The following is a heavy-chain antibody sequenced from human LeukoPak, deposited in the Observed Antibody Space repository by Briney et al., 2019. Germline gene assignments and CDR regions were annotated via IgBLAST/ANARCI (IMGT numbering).Heavy chain of an antibody. CDR1: GGSISSSGYF. D-gene: IGHD2-2*01. Sequence: SETLSLTCTVSGGSISSSGYFWGWIRQPPGKGLEWIASLYFSGSTYYNPSLKSRVTISVDTSKNQFSLNLSSVTAADTAVYYCARRRDCGSTTCYFDSWGQGTLVAVSS. J-gene: IGHJ4*02. CDR3: ARRRDCGSTTCYFDS. V-gene: IGHV4-39*01. CDR2: LYFSGST.